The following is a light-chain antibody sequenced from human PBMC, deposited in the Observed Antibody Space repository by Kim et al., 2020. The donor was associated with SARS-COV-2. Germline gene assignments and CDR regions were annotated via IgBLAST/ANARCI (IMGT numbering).Light chain of an antibody. Sequence: DIQMTQSPSTLSASVGDRVTITCRASQSISSWLAWYQQKPGKAPKLLIYDASSLESGVPSRFSGSGSGTEFTLTINSLQPDDFATYSCQQYDSHPYTFGQGTKLEIK. J-gene: IGKJ2*01. CDR1: QSISSW. V-gene: IGKV1-5*01. CDR3: QQYDSHPYT. CDR2: DAS.